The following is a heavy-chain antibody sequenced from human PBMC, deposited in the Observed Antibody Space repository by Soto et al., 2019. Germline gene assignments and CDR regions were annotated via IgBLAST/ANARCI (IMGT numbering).Heavy chain of an antibody. J-gene: IGHJ3*02. CDR2: IYPGDSDT. V-gene: IGHV5-51*01. Sequence: PGESLRISCKGSGYSFSSYWIGWVRQMPGKGLEWMGIIYPGDSDTRYSPSFQGQVTISADKSISTAYLQWSSLKASDTAMYYCARRAGCSSTSCYASDDFVIWGQGTMVTVSS. D-gene: IGHD2-2*01. CDR3: ARRAGCSSTSCYASDDFVI. CDR1: GYSFSSYW.